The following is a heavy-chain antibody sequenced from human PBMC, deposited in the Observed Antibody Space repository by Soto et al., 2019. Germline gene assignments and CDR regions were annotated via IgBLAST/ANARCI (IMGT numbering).Heavy chain of an antibody. Sequence: SETLSLTCTVSGGSISSSYWSWIRQPPGKGLEWIGYIYYSGSTNYNPSLKGRVTMSVDTSKNQFSLKLNSVTAADTAVYYFARVGGLGATTIDYWGQGTLVTVPS. V-gene: IGHV4-59*08. CDR2: IYYSGST. CDR3: ARVGGLGATTIDY. CDR1: GGSISSSY. D-gene: IGHD3-16*01. J-gene: IGHJ4*02.